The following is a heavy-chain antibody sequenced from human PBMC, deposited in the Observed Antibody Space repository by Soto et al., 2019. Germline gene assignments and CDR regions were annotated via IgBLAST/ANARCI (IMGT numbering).Heavy chain of an antibody. Sequence: EVQLLESGGGLVEPGGSLRLSCAASGFTFRSYAMTWVRQAPGKGLEWVSYTGGGGVSTYHADSVKGRFTSSRDDSKNTLYLQMNSLRAEDTALYYCAKIVGGGSHHDAFDIWGQGTMVTVSS. V-gene: IGHV3-23*01. CDR3: AKIVGGGSHHDAFDI. D-gene: IGHD2-15*01. CDR2: TGGGGVST. J-gene: IGHJ3*02. CDR1: GFTFRSYA.